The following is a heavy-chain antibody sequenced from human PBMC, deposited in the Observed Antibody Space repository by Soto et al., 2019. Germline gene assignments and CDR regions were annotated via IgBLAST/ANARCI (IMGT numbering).Heavy chain of an antibody. Sequence: PGGSLRLSCAASGFTFSSYSMNWVRQAPGKGLEWVSYISSSSSAIYYADSVKGRFTISRDNAKNSLYLQMNSLRAEDTAVYYCASVMVYDRDYWGQGTLVTVSS. CDR2: ISSSSSAI. CDR3: ASVMVYDRDY. V-gene: IGHV3-48*01. J-gene: IGHJ4*02. D-gene: IGHD2-8*01. CDR1: GFTFSSYS.